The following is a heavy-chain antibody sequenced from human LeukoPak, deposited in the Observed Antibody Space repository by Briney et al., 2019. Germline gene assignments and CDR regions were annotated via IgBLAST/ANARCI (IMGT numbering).Heavy chain of an antibody. CDR2: IKQDGREK. CDR1: GFTFSSYW. CDR3: ARERTANWNYDH. V-gene: IGHV3-7*05. D-gene: IGHD1-7*01. Sequence: PGGSLRLSCAASGFTFSSYWMSWVRQAPGEGLEWVANIKQDGREKYYVDSVKGRFTISRDNAKNSLYLQMNSLRAEDTAVYYCARERTANWNYDHWGQGTLVTVSS. J-gene: IGHJ5*02.